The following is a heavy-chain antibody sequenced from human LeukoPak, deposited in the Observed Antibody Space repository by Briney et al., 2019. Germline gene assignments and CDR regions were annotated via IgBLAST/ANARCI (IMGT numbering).Heavy chain of an antibody. CDR1: GFTFSCYW. V-gene: IGHV3-7*01. CDR3: AQVVPAAIREYYFDY. CDR2: IKQDGSEK. Sequence: QSGGSLRLSCAASGFTFSCYWMSWVRQAPGKGLEWVANIKQDGSEKYYVDSVKGRFTISRDNAKNSLYLQMNSLRAEDTAVYYCAQVVPAAIREYYFDYWGQGTLVTVSS. J-gene: IGHJ4*02. D-gene: IGHD2-2*02.